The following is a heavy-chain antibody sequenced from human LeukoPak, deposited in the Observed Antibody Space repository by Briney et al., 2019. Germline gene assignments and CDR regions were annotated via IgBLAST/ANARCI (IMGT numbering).Heavy chain of an antibody. CDR3: AKDSSGWYAPFDY. D-gene: IGHD6-19*01. V-gene: IGHV3-30*18. J-gene: IGHJ4*02. CDR1: GFTFSSYG. CDR2: ISYDGSNK. Sequence: QPGGSLRLSCAASGFTFSSYGMHWVRQAPGRGLEWVAVISYDGSNKYYADSVKGRFTISRDNSKNTLYLQMNSLRAEDTAVYYCAKDSSGWYAPFDYWGQGTLVTVSS.